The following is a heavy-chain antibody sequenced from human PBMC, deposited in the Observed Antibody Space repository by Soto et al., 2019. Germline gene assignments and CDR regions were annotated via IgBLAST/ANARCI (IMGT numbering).Heavy chain of an antibody. CDR1: GFTFDDYS. CDR2: ITWDSRTV. CDR3: AKNMEDFVYSVYSPAAQ. Sequence: EVQLVESGGGWAQPGGSLRLSCSASGFTFDDYSMHWVRQAPGKGLEWVAQITWDSRTVTYGDSVKGRFSISRDNGRNSVFQQMNSMRVEHTDLYYCAKNMEDFVYSVYSPAAQWGQGTVVIVSS. D-gene: IGHD2-2*01. V-gene: IGHV3-9*01. J-gene: IGHJ4*02.